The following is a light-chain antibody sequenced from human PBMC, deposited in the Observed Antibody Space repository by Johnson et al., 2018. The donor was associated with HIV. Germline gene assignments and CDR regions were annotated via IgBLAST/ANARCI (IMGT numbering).Light chain of an antibody. CDR3: GAWDSSLSAYV. J-gene: IGLJ1*01. CDR1: KLGDKY. V-gene: IGLV3-1*01. CDR2: QDS. Sequence: LTQPPSVSVSPGQTASITCSGDKLGDKYACWYQQKPGQSHVLVIYQDSKRPSGIPERFSGSKSGTSATLAITGLQTGDEADYYCGAWDSSLSAYVFGTGTQVTV.